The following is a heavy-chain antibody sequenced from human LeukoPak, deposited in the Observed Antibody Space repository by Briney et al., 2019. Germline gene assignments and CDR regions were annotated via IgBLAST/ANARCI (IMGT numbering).Heavy chain of an antibody. CDR3: VRDPPRYYDF. CDR1: RFTFSSYW. CDR2: IKQDGSEK. D-gene: IGHD3-22*01. J-gene: IGHJ4*02. Sequence: GGSLRLSCAASRFTFSSYWMSWVRQAPGKGLEWVANIKQDGSEKYYVDSVKGRFTISRDNAKNSLNLQMNNLRAEDTAVYYCVRDPPRYYDFWGQGALVTVSS. V-gene: IGHV3-7*01.